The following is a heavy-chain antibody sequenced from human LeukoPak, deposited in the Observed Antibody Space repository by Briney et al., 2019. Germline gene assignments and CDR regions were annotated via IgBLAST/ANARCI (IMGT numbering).Heavy chain of an antibody. CDR1: GFTFSSYA. D-gene: IGHD2/OR15-2a*01. CDR3: AREGNSGYLGY. CDR2: IKQDGSEK. Sequence: GGSLRLSCAASGFTFSSYAMSWVRQAPGKGLEWVANIKQDGSEKYYVDSVKGRFTISRDNAKNSLYLQMNSLRAEDTAVYYCAREGNSGYLGYWGQGTLVTVSS. V-gene: IGHV3-7*01. J-gene: IGHJ4*02.